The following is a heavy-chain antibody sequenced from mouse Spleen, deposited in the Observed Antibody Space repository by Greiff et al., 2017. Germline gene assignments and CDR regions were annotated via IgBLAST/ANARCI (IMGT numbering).Heavy chain of an antibody. CDR2: ISSGGST. D-gene: IGHD2-14*01. Sequence: DVMLVESGGGLVKPGGSLKLSCAASGFTFSSYAMSWVRQTPEKRLEWVASISSGGSTYYPDSVKGRFTISRDNARNILYLQMSSLRSEDTAMYYCARGGYDGDYWGQGTTLTVSS. V-gene: IGHV5-6-5*01. CDR3: ARGGYDGDY. CDR1: GFTFSSYA. J-gene: IGHJ2*01.